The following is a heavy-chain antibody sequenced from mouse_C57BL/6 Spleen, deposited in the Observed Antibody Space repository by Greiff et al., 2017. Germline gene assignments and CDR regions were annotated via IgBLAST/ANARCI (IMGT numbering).Heavy chain of an antibody. Sequence: EVQLVESGGGLVQPGGSMTLSCAASGFTFSDAWMDWVRQSPEKGLEWIAAIRNKANNHATYYAESVKGRFTISRDDTKSSVDLQMNSLSAEDTGIDYCTRPTTGFAWWGQGTLVTVSA. J-gene: IGHJ3*01. D-gene: IGHD2-12*01. CDR1: GFTFSDAW. CDR2: IRNKANNHAT. V-gene: IGHV6-6*01. CDR3: TRPTTGFAW.